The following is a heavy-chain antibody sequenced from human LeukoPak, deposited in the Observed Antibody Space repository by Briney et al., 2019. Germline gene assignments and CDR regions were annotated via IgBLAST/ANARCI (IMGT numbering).Heavy chain of an antibody. J-gene: IGHJ4*02. CDR3: TTDPPPSDAVTRRDY. V-gene: IGHV3-15*01. D-gene: IGHD4-17*01. CDR1: GFTFSNAW. Sequence: KPGGSLRLSCAASGFTFSNAWMSWVRQAPGKGLEWVGRIKSKTGGGTTDYAAPVKGRFTISRDDSKNTLYLQMNSLKTEDTAVYYCTTDPPPSDAVTRRDYWGQGTLVTVSS. CDR2: IKSKTGGGTT.